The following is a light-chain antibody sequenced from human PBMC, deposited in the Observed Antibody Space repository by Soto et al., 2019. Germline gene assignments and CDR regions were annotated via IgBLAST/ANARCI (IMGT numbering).Light chain of an antibody. CDR2: DVI. CDR1: SGDVGAYNY. J-gene: IGLJ1*01. Sequence: QSALTQPASVSGSPGQSITISCIGTSGDVGAYNYVSWYQHHPGEAPKLIMYDVISRPSGVSNRFSGSKSGNTASLTISGLQAEDEADYYCSSYTTINTRVFGTGTKLTVL. V-gene: IGLV2-14*03. CDR3: SSYTTINTRV.